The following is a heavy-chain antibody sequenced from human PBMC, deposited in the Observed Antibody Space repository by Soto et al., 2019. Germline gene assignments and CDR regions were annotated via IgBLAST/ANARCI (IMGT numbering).Heavy chain of an antibody. D-gene: IGHD6-13*01. J-gene: IGHJ4*02. CDR2: ISGGGGDT. CDR1: GFTYSSYA. Sequence: EVQLLESGGGLVQPGGSLRLSCAASGFTYSSYALSWVRQAPGKGLEWVSSISGGGGDTSYADSVRGRFTISRDNSKNTLYLQLNSLSAEDAAVYYCVISFTWYSEADYWGQGTLVTVSS. CDR3: VISFTWYSEADY. V-gene: IGHV3-23*01.